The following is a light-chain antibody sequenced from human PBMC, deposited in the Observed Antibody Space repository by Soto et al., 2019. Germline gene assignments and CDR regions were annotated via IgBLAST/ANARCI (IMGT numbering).Light chain of an antibody. CDR3: QQIYTTPFT. J-gene: IGKJ3*01. CDR2: VAS. CDR1: QNIDNS. V-gene: IGKV1-39*01. Sequence: DIQMTQSPSSLSASVGDRVTITCRASQNIDNSLNWYQQKPGKAPRLLIYVASSLQSGVPSRFSGSGSGTEFSLTSSSVQPEDFASYSCQQIYTTPFTFGPGTKVHV.